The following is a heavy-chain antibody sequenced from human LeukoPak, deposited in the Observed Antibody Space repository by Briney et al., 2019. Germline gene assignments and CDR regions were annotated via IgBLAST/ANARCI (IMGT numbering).Heavy chain of an antibody. CDR3: ARARYYGSGSYVFDY. CDR2: IYYSGST. CDR1: GGSISSANYY. Sequence: SETLFLTCTVSGGSISSANYYWSWIRQPPGKGLEWIGYIYYSGSTYYNPSLKSRVTISLDTSKNQFSLRLSSVTAADTSVFYCARARYYGSGSYVFDYWDQGTLVTVSS. J-gene: IGHJ4*02. V-gene: IGHV4-30-4*01. D-gene: IGHD3-10*01.